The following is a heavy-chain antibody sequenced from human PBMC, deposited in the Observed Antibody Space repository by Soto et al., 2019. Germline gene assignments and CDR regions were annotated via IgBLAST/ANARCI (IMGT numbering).Heavy chain of an antibody. J-gene: IGHJ2*01. Sequence: SETLSLTCSVSGASISSFNWNWVRQPAGKGPEWVGRLNIAGTINYNPSLKSRITMSMDTSKNQISLHLRSVTAADPAINYCGRVRGEYTSSWFWYFSHWGHGTLVTVSS. CDR1: GASISSFN. CDR3: GRVRGEYTSSWFWYFSH. V-gene: IGHV4-4*07. D-gene: IGHD6-13*01. CDR2: LNIAGTI.